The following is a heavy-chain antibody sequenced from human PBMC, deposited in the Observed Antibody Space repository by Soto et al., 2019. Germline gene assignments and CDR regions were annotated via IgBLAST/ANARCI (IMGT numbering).Heavy chain of an antibody. V-gene: IGHV4-59*08. D-gene: IGHD3-3*01. CDR1: GCSISSYY. CDR3: ARRYPYYDFWSGSKGLYYYYYMDV. CDR2: IYYGGST. J-gene: IGHJ6*03. Sequence: PSETLSLTRPVSGCSISSYYWSWIRQPPGKGLEWIGYIYYGGSTNYNPSLKSRVTISVDTSKNQFSLKLSSVTAADTAVYYCARRYPYYDFWSGSKGLYYYYYMDVWGKGTTVTVSS.